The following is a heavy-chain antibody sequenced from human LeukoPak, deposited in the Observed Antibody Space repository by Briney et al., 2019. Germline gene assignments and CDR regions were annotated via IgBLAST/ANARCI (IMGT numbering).Heavy chain of an antibody. J-gene: IGHJ4*02. V-gene: IGHV4-38-2*02. CDR3: ARDGYSGNDGL. Sequence: SETLSLTCTVSGYSISSGYYWGWIRQPPGKGLEWIGSIYHSGRTFYNPSLKSRVTISVDTPKNQFSLKLSSVTAADTAVYYCARDGYSGNDGLWGQGTLVTVSS. D-gene: IGHD5-12*01. CDR1: GYSISSGYY. CDR2: IYHSGRT.